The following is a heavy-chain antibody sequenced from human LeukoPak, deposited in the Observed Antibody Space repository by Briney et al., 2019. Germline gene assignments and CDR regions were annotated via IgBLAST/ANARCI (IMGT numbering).Heavy chain of an antibody. CDR1: GGTFSSYA. Sequence: SVKVSCKASGGTFSSYAISWVRQAPGQGLEWMGGIIPIFGTANYAQKFQGRVTITAGESTSTAYMELSSLRSEDTAVYYCAYYGSGSYYSPFDYWGQGTLVTVSS. D-gene: IGHD3-10*01. J-gene: IGHJ4*02. V-gene: IGHV1-69*13. CDR2: IIPIFGTA. CDR3: AYYGSGSYYSPFDY.